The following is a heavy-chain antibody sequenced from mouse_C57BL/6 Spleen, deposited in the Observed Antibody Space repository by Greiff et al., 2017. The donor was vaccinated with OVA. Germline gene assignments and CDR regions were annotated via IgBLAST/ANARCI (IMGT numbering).Heavy chain of an antibody. CDR3: ARDSSGYAMDY. V-gene: IGHV1-69*01. Sequence: QVQLQQPGAELVKPGASVKLSCKASGYTFTSYWMHWVKQRPGQGLEWIGEIDPSDSYTNYNQKFKGKSTLTVDKSSSTAYMQLSSLTSEDSAVYYCARDSSGYAMDYWGQGTSVTVSS. J-gene: IGHJ4*01. CDR2: IDPSDSYT. CDR1: GYTFTSYW. D-gene: IGHD3-2*02.